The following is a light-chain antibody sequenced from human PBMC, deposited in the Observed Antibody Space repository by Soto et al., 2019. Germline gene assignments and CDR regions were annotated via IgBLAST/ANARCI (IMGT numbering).Light chain of an antibody. CDR2: GAS. CDR3: QHYGNSPLT. J-gene: IGKJ5*01. Sequence: EIVLTQSPGTLSLSPGERATLSFRASQSVSSSYLAWYQQKPGQTPRLLIYGASSRATGIPDRFSGSGSETDFTLSISRLEPEDFAVYYCQHYGNSPLTFGQGTRLEI. V-gene: IGKV3-20*01. CDR1: QSVSSSY.